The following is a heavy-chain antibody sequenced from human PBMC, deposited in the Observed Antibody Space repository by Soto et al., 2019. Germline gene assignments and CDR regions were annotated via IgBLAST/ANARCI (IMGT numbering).Heavy chain of an antibody. CDR2: INPNSGDT. V-gene: IGHV1-2*02. CDR1: GYTFTRYY. Sequence: ASVKVSCKASGYTFTRYYMHWVRQAPGQGLEWMGWINPNSGDTNYAQKFQGRVTMTRDTSISTAYMELSRLRSDDTAVYYCARDPAPTDCSGGSCYSRGFDYWGQGTLVTVSS. CDR3: ARDPAPTDCSGGSCYSRGFDY. D-gene: IGHD2-15*01. J-gene: IGHJ4*02.